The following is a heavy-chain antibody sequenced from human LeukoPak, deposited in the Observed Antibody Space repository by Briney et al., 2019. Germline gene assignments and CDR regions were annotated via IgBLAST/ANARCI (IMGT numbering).Heavy chain of an antibody. CDR2: INPNSGGI. D-gene: IGHD3-10*01. V-gene: IGHV1-2*02. CDR3: AREAANMVRGVMGK. CDR1: GYTFTAYY. J-gene: IGHJ4*02. Sequence: ASVKVSCKASGYTFTAYYMHWVRRAPGQGLEGMGWINPNSGGINYEQKFQGRDTMTRDTSISTAYMELSRLTSDDTAVYYCAREAANMVRGVMGKWGQGTLVTVSS.